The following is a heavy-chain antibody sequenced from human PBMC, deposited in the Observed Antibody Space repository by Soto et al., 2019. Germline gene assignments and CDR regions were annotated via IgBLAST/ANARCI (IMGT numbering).Heavy chain of an antibody. V-gene: IGHV4-4*02. D-gene: IGHD2-2*01. CDR2: INHGGSI. CDR3: ASRPTTPFDY. J-gene: IGHJ4*02. CDR1: GGSISSGNW. Sequence: SETLSLTCAVSGGSISSGNWWSWVRQPPGKGLEWIGEINHGGSINYNPSLKSRVTISVDKSKNQFSLKLSSVTAADTAVYYCASRPTTPFDYWGQGTLVTVSS.